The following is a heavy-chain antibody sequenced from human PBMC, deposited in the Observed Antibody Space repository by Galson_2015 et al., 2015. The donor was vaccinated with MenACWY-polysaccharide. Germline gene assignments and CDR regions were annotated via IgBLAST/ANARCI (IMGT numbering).Heavy chain of an antibody. V-gene: IGHV3-74*01. CDR2: INSDASII. CDR3: ARDRVDVPVIEAHTIFDY. CDR1: GFTFSSHW. D-gene: IGHD2-2*01. Sequence: SLRLSCAASGFTFSSHWMHWVRQAPGEGRVWVSRINSDASIINYADTAKGRFTISRDNAKTTLYLEMKSLRAEDTAIYFCARDRVDVPVIEAHTIFDYWGQGVLVTVSS. J-gene: IGHJ4*02.